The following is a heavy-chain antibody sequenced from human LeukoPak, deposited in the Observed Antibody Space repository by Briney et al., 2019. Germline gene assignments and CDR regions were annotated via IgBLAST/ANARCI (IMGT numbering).Heavy chain of an antibody. D-gene: IGHD6-13*01. CDR3: ARDKGKYRSSSCDY. CDR2: ISAYNGNT. Sequence: ASVKVSCKASGYTFTSCGISWVRQAPGQGLEWMGWISAYNGNTNYAQKLQGRVTMTTDTSTSTAYMELRSLRSDDTAVYYCARDKGKYRSSSCDYWGQGTLVTVSS. CDR1: GYTFTSCG. J-gene: IGHJ4*02. V-gene: IGHV1-18*01.